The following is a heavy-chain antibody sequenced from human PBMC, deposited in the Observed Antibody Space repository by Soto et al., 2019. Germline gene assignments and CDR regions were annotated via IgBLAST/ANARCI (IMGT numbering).Heavy chain of an antibody. D-gene: IGHD2-15*01. J-gene: IGHJ6*02. CDR2: ISYDGSNK. CDR1: GFTFSSYG. CDR3: AKGFDGWRDYYYYGMDV. V-gene: IGHV3-30*18. Sequence: GGSLRLSCAASGFTFSSYGMHWVRQAPGKGLEWVAVISYDGSNKYYADSVKGRFTISRDNSKNTLYLQMNSLRAEDTAVYYCAKGFDGWRDYYYYGMDVWGQGTTVTSP.